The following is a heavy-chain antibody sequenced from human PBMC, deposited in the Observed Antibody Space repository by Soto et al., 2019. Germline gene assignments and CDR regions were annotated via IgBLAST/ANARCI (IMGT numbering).Heavy chain of an antibody. V-gene: IGHV3-48*03. CDR3: ARDGSTVTTNYHYAMDV. CDR2: IHSGGSTI. J-gene: IGHJ6*02. CDR1: GCTFSTYH. D-gene: IGHD4-17*01. Sequence: GGSLRLSCAASGCTFSTYHMNWVRQAPGKGLEWVSYIHSGGSTIYYADSVKRRCTISRDDAKNSLYLQINRLRAEDTAVYYCARDGSTVTTNYHYAMDVWGQGTTVTVSS.